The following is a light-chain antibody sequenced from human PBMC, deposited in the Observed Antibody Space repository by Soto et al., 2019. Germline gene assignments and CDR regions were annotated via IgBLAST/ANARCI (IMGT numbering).Light chain of an antibody. CDR2: KAS. CDR3: QQYNSYSWT. J-gene: IGKJ1*01. V-gene: IGKV1-5*03. CDR1: QSISSW. Sequence: IQMTQSPSTLSASVGDRVTITCRASQSISSWLAWYQQKPGKAPKLLIYKASSLESGVPSRFSSSGSGTEFTLTISSLQPDDFATYYCQQYNSYSWTFGQGTKV.